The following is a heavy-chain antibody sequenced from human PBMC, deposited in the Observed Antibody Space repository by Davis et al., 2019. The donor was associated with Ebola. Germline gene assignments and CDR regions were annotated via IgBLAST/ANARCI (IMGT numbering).Heavy chain of an antibody. CDR2: IWSDGNNK. Sequence: PGGSLRLSCAASGFTFSAYGMHWVRQAPGKGLEWVAVIWSDGNNKYYADSVKGRFTISRDNAKNSLYLQMSSLRDEDTAVYYCAHLVVVVPAASGGNDYWGQGTLVTVSS. CDR1: GFTFSAYG. V-gene: IGHV3-33*03. CDR3: AHLVVVVPAASGGNDY. J-gene: IGHJ4*02. D-gene: IGHD2-2*01.